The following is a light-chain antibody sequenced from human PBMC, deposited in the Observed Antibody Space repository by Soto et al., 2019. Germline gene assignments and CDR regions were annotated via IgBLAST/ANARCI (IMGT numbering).Light chain of an antibody. CDR2: GAS. CDR1: QSVSSSY. V-gene: IGKV3-20*01. Sequence: EIVLTQSPGTLSLSPGERATLSCGASQSVSSSYLAWYQQKPGQTPRLLIYGASGRATGIPDRFSGSGSGTDFTLTISRLEPEDFAVYYCQQYGSSPPVTFVQGTRLEIK. CDR3: QQYGSSPPVT. J-gene: IGKJ5*01.